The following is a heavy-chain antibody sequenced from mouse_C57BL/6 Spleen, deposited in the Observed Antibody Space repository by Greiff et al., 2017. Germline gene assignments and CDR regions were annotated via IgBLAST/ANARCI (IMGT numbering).Heavy chain of an antibody. Sequence: EVQLVESGADLVRPGASVKLSCTASGFNIKDYYMHWVKQRPEQGLEWIGRIDPEDGVTEYAPKFQGKATMTADTSSNPAYLQLNSLTSGDTAVYYCTTGANGSSYDYWGQGTTLTVSS. CDR1: GFNIKDYY. J-gene: IGHJ2*01. D-gene: IGHD1-1*01. CDR2: IDPEDGVT. V-gene: IGHV14-1*01. CDR3: TTGANGSSYDY.